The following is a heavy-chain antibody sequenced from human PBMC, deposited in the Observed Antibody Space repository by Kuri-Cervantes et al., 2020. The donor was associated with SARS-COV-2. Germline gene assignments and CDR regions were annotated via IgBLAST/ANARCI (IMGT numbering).Heavy chain of an antibody. CDR1: GGSISSSSYY. CDR2: IYYSGST. CDR3: ASGYDFWTDY. Sequence: GSLRLSCTVSGGSISSSSYYWGWIRQPPGKGLEWIGSIYYSGSTYYNPCLKSRVTISVDTSKTQFSLKLSSVTAADTAVYCCASGYDFWTDYWGQGTLVTVSS. D-gene: IGHD3-3*01. V-gene: IGHV4-39*01. J-gene: IGHJ4*02.